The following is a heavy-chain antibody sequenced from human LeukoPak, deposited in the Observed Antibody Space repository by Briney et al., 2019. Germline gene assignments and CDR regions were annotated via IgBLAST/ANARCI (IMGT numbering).Heavy chain of an antibody. CDR3: ARHVAGYYGSGSSDY. Sequence: GESLKISCKGSGYSFTSYWTGWVRQMPGKGLEWMGIIYPGDSDTRYSPSFQGQVTISADKSISTAYLQWSSLKASDTAMYYCARHVAGYYGSGSSDYWGQGTLVTVSS. CDR1: GYSFTSYW. J-gene: IGHJ4*02. D-gene: IGHD3-10*01. CDR2: IYPGDSDT. V-gene: IGHV5-51*01.